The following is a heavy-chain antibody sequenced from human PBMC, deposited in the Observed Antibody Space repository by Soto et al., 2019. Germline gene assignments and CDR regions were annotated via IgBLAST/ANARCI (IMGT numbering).Heavy chain of an antibody. V-gene: IGHV1-18*01. Sequence: QVQLVQSGAEVKNPGASVKVSCKASGYTFTSYGISGVRQAPGQGFEWMGRISADNGNTNSAQKFQGRVSMTRDTSPRTAYMELRSLRSDDPAVYYCARQPYSSGLPRGRELEYGGQGTLVTVS. D-gene: IGHD6-19*01. CDR1: GYTFTSYG. J-gene: IGHJ4*02. CDR2: ISADNGNT. CDR3: ARQPYSSGLPRGRELEY.